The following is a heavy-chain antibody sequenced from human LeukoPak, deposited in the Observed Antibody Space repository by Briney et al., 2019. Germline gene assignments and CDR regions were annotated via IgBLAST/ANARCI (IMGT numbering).Heavy chain of an antibody. J-gene: IGHJ3*02. CDR2: ISSSSGHI. D-gene: IGHD2-2*01. CDR1: GFTFSSYA. Sequence: GGSLRLSCAASGFTFSSYAMSWVRQAPGKGLEWVSSISSSSGHIYYADSVKGRFTISRDNAKNSLSLLMNSLRAEDTAVYYCARDCSSTSCYDAFDIWGHGTMVTVSS. V-gene: IGHV3-21*01. CDR3: ARDCSSTSCYDAFDI.